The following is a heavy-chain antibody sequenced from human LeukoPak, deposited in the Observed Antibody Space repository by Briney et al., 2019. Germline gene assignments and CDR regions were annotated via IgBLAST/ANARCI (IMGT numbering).Heavy chain of an antibody. Sequence: KPSETLSLTCTVSGGSISTYYWNWLRQPAGKGLEWIGRIYTSVSTNYNASLKSRVTLSLDTSKNQFSLKLTSVTAADTAVYYCARWITTQGTFDIWAQGTMVTVSS. CDR2: IYTSVST. J-gene: IGHJ3*02. D-gene: IGHD1-1*01. V-gene: IGHV4-4*07. CDR3: ARWITTQGTFDI. CDR1: GGSISTYY.